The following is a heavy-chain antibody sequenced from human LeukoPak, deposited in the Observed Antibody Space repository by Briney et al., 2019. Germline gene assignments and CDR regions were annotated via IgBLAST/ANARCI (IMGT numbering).Heavy chain of an antibody. J-gene: IGHJ4*02. D-gene: IGHD3-22*01. CDR1: GFTFDDYA. CDR3: AKDFLYYDSSGSFDY. CDR2: ISWNSGSI. V-gene: IGHV3-9*01. Sequence: GGSLRLSCAASGFTFDDYAMHWVRQAPGKGLEWVSSISWNSGSIGYADSVKGRFTISRDNAKNSLYLQMNSLRAEDTALYYCAKDFLYYDSSGSFDYWGQGTLVTVSS.